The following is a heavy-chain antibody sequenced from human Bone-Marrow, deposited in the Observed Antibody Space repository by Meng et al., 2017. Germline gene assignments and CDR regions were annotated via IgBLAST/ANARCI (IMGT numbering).Heavy chain of an antibody. CDR3: AISYYTSGAVGAMDV. Sequence: QVHLVQSGAEVTKPGASLKVSCKPSGYTFTDYFIQWVRQAPGQGLEWMGRINPKYGGTNYDQKFQGRVTMTRDTSISTAYMELSRLTSDDTAVYYCAISYYTSGAVGAMDVWGQGTTVTVSS. CDR2: INPKYGGT. V-gene: IGHV1-2*06. J-gene: IGHJ6*02. CDR1: GYTFTDYF. D-gene: IGHD3-10*01.